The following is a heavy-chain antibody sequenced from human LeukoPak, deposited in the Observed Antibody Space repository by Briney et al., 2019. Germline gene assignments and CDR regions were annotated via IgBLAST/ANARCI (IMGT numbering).Heavy chain of an antibody. D-gene: IGHD6-19*01. CDR3: ARGGTGWYRVYYYYMDV. J-gene: IGHJ6*03. CDR2: IYYSGST. V-gene: IGHV4-59*01. CDR1: GGSISSYY. Sequence: SETLSLTCTVSGGSISSYYWSWIRQPPGKGLEWVGYIYYSGSTNYNPSLKSRVTISVDTSKNQFSLKLSSATAADTAVYYCARGGTGWYRVYYYYMDVWGKGTTVTVSS.